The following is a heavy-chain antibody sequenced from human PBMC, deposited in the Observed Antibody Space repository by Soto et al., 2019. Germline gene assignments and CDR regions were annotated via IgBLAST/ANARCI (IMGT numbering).Heavy chain of an antibody. D-gene: IGHD2-2*01. Sequence: ASVKVSCKASGYTFTSYYMHWVRQAPGQGLEWMGIINPSGGSTWYAQKFQGRVTITADESTSTAYMELSSLRSEDTAVYYCARHVPAAGYYYDMAVSAQGTTVTVSS. CDR1: GYTFTSYY. CDR3: ARHVPAAGYYYDMAV. CDR2: INPSGGST. J-gene: IGHJ6*02. V-gene: IGHV1-46*01.